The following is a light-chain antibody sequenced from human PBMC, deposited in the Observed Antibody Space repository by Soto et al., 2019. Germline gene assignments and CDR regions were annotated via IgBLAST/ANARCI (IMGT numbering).Light chain of an antibody. CDR2: EVK. CDR3: SLYTGNNVI. Sequence: QSALTQPPSASGSPGQSVTISCTGTSSDVGGSNSISWYQHHPGKAPKLIIYEVKKRPSGVPDRFSGSKSGNTASLTVSGLRAEDEADYHCSLYTGNNVIFGGGTKLTVL. CDR1: SSDVGGSNS. V-gene: IGLV2-8*01. J-gene: IGLJ2*01.